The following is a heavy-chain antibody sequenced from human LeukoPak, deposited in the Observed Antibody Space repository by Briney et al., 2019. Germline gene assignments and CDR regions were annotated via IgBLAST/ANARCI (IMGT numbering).Heavy chain of an antibody. V-gene: IGHV3-74*01. J-gene: IGHJ6*03. Sequence: PGGSQRLSCAASGFTFSSYWMHWVRQAPGKGLVWVSRINSDGSNTSYADFVKGRFTISRDNAKNTLYLQMNSLRAEDTAVYYCARDGRPIYYYGSGTYYYYYYMDDWAERPQSPSP. D-gene: IGHD3-10*01. CDR2: INSDGSNT. CDR1: GFTFSSYW. CDR3: ARDGRPIYYYGSGTYYYYYYMDD.